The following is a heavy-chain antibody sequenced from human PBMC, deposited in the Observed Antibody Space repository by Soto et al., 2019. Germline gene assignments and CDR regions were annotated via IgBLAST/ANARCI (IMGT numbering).Heavy chain of an antibody. CDR2: INHSGST. J-gene: IGHJ3*02. CDR1: GGSFSGYY. D-gene: IGHD2-15*01. Sequence: PSETLSLTCAVYGGSFSGYYWSWIRQPPGKGLEWIGEINHSGSTNYNPSLKSRVTISVDTSKNQFSLKLSSVTAADTAVYYCARGLVYCSGGSRLISGAFDTRGQGTIVTVSS. CDR3: ARGLVYCSGGSRLISGAFDT. V-gene: IGHV4-34*01.